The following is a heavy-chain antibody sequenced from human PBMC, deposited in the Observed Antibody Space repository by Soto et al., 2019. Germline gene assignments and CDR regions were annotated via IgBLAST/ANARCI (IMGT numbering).Heavy chain of an antibody. Sequence: QVQLVQSGAAVKKPGSSVKVSCKASGGTFSSYAISWVRQAPGQGLEWMGGIIPIFGTPNYAQKFQGRVTITADEATSTAYMEVSSLRSEDTAVYYCARAGYSYGSRGAVSGMDVWGQGTTVTVS. CDR1: GGTFSSYA. D-gene: IGHD3-22*01. J-gene: IGHJ6*02. CDR2: IIPIFGTP. CDR3: ARAGYSYGSRGAVSGMDV. V-gene: IGHV1-69*12.